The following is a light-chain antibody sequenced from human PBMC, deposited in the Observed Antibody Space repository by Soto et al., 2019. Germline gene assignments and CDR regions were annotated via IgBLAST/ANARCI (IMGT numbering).Light chain of an antibody. CDR2: GAS. CDR3: QQYNNWPPWP. CDR1: QSVGSN. V-gene: IGKV3-15*01. J-gene: IGKJ1*01. Sequence: EVVITHSPATLSVSPGERATLSCRASQSVGSNLAWYQQKPGQAPRLLIYGASTRATGIPARFSGSGSGTEFTLTISSLQSEDFAIYYCQQYNNWPPWPFGQGTKVAIK.